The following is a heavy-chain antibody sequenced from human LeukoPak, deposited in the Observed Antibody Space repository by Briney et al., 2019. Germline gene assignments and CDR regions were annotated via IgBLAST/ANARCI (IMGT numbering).Heavy chain of an antibody. V-gene: IGHV4-39*07. D-gene: IGHD1-26*01. Sequence: SETLSLTCTVSGGSISSSSYYWGWIRQPPGKGLEWIGSIYYSGSTYYNPSLKSRVTISVDTSKNQFSLKLNSVTAADTAVYYCARGSQVLSWSYYGEGNFDLWGRGALVTVSS. J-gene: IGHJ2*01. CDR1: GGSISSSSYY. CDR3: ARGSQVLSWSYYGEGNFDL. CDR2: IYYSGST.